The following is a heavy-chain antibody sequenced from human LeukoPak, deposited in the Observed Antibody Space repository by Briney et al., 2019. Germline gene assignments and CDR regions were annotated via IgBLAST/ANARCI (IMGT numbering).Heavy chain of an antibody. V-gene: IGHV3-11*01. CDR2: ISSSGSTI. D-gene: IGHD5-24*01. Sequence: GGSLRLSCAASGFIFSDYYMSWIRQAPGKGLEWVSYISSSGSTIYYADSVKGRFTISRDNAKNSLYLQMNSLRAEDTAVYYCARDRDGYNYKLDYWGQGTLVTVSS. CDR3: ARDRDGYNYKLDY. J-gene: IGHJ4*02. CDR1: GFIFSDYY.